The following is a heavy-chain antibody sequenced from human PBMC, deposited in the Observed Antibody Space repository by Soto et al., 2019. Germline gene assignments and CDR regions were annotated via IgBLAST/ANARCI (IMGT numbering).Heavy chain of an antibody. J-gene: IGHJ4*02. D-gene: IGHD1-26*01. CDR1: GDAISSNNW. CDR2: VYQSGIT. V-gene: IGHV4-4*02. Sequence: QVQLQESGPGLVKPSETLSLICSVSGDAISSNNWWSWVRQAPGKGLEWIGEVYQSGITNYNPSLKSRVTMSVATSKNQSSLNLRSVTAADTAVYYCARDGSGSPGAADHWGQGTLVTVSS. CDR3: ARDGSGSPGAADH.